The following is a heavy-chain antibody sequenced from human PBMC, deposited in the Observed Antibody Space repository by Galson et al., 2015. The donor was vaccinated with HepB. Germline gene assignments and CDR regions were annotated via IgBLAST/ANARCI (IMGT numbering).Heavy chain of an antibody. Sequence: SLRLSCAVSGSTFSRHAFHWVRQAPGRGLEWVALISSDYTSKFYADSVKGRLSISRDNSKDTVYLQMNSLRDEDTAVYYCASDCDGSGSFYNMLGYWGQGTRVTVSS. CDR3: ASDCDGSGSFYNMLGY. CDR2: ISSDYTSK. D-gene: IGHD3-10*01. J-gene: IGHJ4*02. V-gene: IGHV3-30*07. CDR1: GSTFSRHA.